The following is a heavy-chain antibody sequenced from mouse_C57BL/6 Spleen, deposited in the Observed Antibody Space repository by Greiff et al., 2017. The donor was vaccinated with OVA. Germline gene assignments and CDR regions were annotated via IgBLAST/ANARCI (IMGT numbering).Heavy chain of an antibody. CDR2: IYPGDGDT. CDR1: GYAFSSSW. J-gene: IGHJ4*01. D-gene: IGHD2-1*01. CDR3: ARGDGNFLYAMDY. V-gene: IGHV1-82*01. Sequence: QVQLKESGPELVKPGASVTISCKASGYAFSSSWMNWVKQRPGKGLEWIGRIYPGDGDTNYNGKFKGKATLTADKSSSTAYMQLSSLTSEDSAVYFCARGDGNFLYAMDYWGQGTSVTVSS.